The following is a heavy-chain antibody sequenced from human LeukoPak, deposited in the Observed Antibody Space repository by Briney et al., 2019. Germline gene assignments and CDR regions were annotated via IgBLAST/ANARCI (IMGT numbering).Heavy chain of an antibody. D-gene: IGHD2-2*01. J-gene: IGHJ5*02. V-gene: IGHV4-31*03. CDR3: ARGGGCSSASCYRFDP. Sequence: SQTLSLTCTVSGGSISSGDYYWSWIRQHPGKGLEWIGYIYYSGITYYNPSLKSRLTISVDTSKNQFSLKLSSVTAADTAVYYCARGGGCSSASCYRFDPWGQGTLVTVSP. CDR1: GGSISSGDYY. CDR2: IYYSGIT.